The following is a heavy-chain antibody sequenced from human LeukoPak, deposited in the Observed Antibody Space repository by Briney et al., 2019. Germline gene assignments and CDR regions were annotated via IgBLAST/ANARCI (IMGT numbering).Heavy chain of an antibody. D-gene: IGHD2-21*02. J-gene: IGHJ4*02. CDR3: ARQAYCGGDCYRHFDY. V-gene: IGHV4-31*03. Sequence: SETLSLTCTVSGGSISSGGYYWSWIRQHPGKGLEWIGYIYYSGSTYYNPSLKSRVTISVDTSKNQFSLKLSSVTAADTAVYYCARQAYCGGDCYRHFDYWGQGTLVTVSS. CDR2: IYYSGST. CDR1: GGSISSGGYY.